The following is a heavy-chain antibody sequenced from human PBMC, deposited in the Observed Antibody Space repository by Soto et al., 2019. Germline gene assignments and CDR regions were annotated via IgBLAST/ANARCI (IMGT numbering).Heavy chain of an antibody. Sequence: ASVKVSCKASGYTFTSYGISWVRQAPGQGLEWMGWISAYNGNTNYAQKLQGRVTMTTDTSPSTAYMELRSLRSDDTAVYYCARDRSIFGVVTIDYWGQGTLVTVSS. CDR2: ISAYNGNT. CDR3: ARDRSIFGVVTIDY. V-gene: IGHV1-18*01. CDR1: GYTFTSYG. J-gene: IGHJ4*02. D-gene: IGHD3-3*01.